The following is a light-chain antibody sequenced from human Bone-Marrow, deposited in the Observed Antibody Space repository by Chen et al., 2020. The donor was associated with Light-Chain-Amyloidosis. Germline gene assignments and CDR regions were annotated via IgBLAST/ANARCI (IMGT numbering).Light chain of an antibody. CDR1: QTISSNY. J-gene: IGKJ4*01. CDR2: GSS. V-gene: IGKV3-20*01. Sequence: EIVSTQPPRTLSLSPGEGANLSCRASQTISSNYLTWYQQKFGQAPRLLIYGSSSRATGIPDRFTGSGSGTDFTLTINRLEPEDFAMYYCQQYGTSPLTFGGGTKVEIK. CDR3: QQYGTSPLT.